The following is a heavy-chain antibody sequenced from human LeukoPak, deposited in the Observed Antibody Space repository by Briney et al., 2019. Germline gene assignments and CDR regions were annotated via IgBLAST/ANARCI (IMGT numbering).Heavy chain of an antibody. CDR2: ISTSGST. CDR3: AREGQQRSLDY. V-gene: IGHV4-4*07. Sequence: SKTLPLTCTVSGGSIIGYYWSWIRQPAGMGLEWIGRISTSGSTHYSPSLKSRVTMSVDTSRNQFPLNLSSVAAADTAVYYCAREGQQRSLDYWGHGTLVTVSS. J-gene: IGHJ4*01. CDR1: GGSIIGYY. D-gene: IGHD6-13*01.